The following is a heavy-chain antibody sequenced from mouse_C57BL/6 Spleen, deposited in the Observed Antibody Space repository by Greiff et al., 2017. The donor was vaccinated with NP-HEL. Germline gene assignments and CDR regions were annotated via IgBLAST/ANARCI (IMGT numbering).Heavy chain of an antibody. CDR3: ARSDDGFDY. V-gene: IGHV1-26*01. CDR2: INPNNGGT. Sequence: EVQLQQSGPELVKPGASVKMSCKASGYTFTDYYMNWVKQSHGKSLEWIGDINPNNGGTSYNQKFKGKATLTVDKSSSTAYMELRSLTSEDSAVYYCARSDDGFDYWGQGTTLTVSS. J-gene: IGHJ2*01. D-gene: IGHD2-3*01. CDR1: GYTFTDYY.